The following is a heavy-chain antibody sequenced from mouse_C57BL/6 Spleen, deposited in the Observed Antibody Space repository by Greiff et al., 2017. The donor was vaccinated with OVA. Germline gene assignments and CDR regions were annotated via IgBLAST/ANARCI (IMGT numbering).Heavy chain of an antibody. J-gene: IGHJ2*01. CDR2: IYPRSGNT. CDR1: GYTFTSYG. V-gene: IGHV1-81*01. Sequence: QVQLKESGAELARPGASVKLSCKASGYTFTSYGISWVKQRTGQGLEWIGEIYPRSGNTYYNEKFKGKATLTADKSSSTAYMELRSLTSEDSAVYFCARIYDGYYGDYWGQGTTLTVSS. CDR3: ARIYDGYYGDY. D-gene: IGHD2-3*01.